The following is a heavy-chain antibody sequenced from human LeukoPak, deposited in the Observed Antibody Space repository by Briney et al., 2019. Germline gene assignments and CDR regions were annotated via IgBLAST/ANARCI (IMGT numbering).Heavy chain of an antibody. D-gene: IGHD1-26*01. J-gene: IGHJ6*03. Sequence: GGSLRLSCAASGFTFSSYGMHWVRQAPGKGLERVAVIWYDGSKNYFTDSVKGRFTISRDNSKNTLYLQMNSLRAEDTAVYYCAKDGDNGSYSLYYYYYMDVWGKGTTVTVSS. CDR2: IWYDGSKN. CDR3: AKDGDNGSYSLYYYYYMDV. CDR1: GFTFSSYG. V-gene: IGHV3-33*06.